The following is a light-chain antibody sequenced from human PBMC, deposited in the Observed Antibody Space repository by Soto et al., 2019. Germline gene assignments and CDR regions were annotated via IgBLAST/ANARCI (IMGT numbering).Light chain of an antibody. Sequence: QAVVTQSPSASASLGASVRLTCTLNSGHSNYTIAWHQQQPEKGPRFLMIVNGDGSHNKGDGIPDRFSGSSSGAERHLTISRLQSEDEADYYCQTWGSGNWVFGGGTKVTVL. V-gene: IGLV4-69*01. J-gene: IGLJ3*02. CDR1: SGHSNYT. CDR3: QTWGSGNWV. CDR2: VNGDGSH.